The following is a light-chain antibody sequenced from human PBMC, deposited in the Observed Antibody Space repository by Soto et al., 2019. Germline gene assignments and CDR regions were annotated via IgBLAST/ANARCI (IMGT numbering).Light chain of an antibody. V-gene: IGLV2-11*01. CDR3: CSYAGSPYYV. CDR1: SSDVGGYNY. J-gene: IGLJ1*01. CDR2: DVS. Sequence: QSALTQPRSVSGSPGQSVTISCTGTSSDVGGYNYVSWYQQHPGKAPKLMIYDVSKRPSGVPDRFSGSKSGNTASLTISGLQAEHQADYYCCSYAGSPYYVFGTGTKLTV.